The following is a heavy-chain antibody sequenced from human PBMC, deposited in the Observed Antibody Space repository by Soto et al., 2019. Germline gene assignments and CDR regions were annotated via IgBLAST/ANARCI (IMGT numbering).Heavy chain of an antibody. CDR1: GGSISSGDYY. Sequence: QVQLQESGPGLVKPSQTLSLTRTVSGGSISSGDYYWSWIRQPPGKGLEWIGYIYYSGSTYYNPSLKSRVTISVDTSKNQFSLKLSSVTAADTAVYYCARLMYYYDSSGYPFDYWGQGTLVTVSS. CDR2: IYYSGST. CDR3: ARLMYYYDSSGYPFDY. D-gene: IGHD3-22*01. V-gene: IGHV4-30-4*01. J-gene: IGHJ4*02.